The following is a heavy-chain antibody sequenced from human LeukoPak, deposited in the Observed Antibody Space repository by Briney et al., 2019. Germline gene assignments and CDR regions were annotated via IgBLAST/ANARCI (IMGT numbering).Heavy chain of an antibody. D-gene: IGHD1-1*01. J-gene: IGHJ4*02. CDR1: GFAFSAYA. V-gene: IGHV3-64D*09. CDR3: VKITSVTGGDC. CDR2: ISSNGGSS. Sequence: GGSLRLSCSASGFAFSAYAMYWVRQAPGKGLEYVSGISSNGGSSFYADSVKGRFTISRDNSKNTLYLQMSSLRAEDTAVYYCVKITSVTGGDCWGQGTRLTVSS.